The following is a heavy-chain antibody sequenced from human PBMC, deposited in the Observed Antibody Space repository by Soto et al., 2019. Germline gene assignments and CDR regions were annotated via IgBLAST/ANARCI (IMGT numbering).Heavy chain of an antibody. D-gene: IGHD3-10*01. V-gene: IGHV1-18*04. CDR1: GYTFTSYG. Sequence: APVKVSCKASGYTFTSYGISWVRQAPGQGLEWMGWISAYNGNTNYAQKLQGRVTMTTDTSTSTAYMELRSLRSDDTAVYYCARVKLAYYGSGSYYRHWGQGTLVTVSP. CDR2: ISAYNGNT. CDR3: ARVKLAYYGSGSYYRH. J-gene: IGHJ4*02.